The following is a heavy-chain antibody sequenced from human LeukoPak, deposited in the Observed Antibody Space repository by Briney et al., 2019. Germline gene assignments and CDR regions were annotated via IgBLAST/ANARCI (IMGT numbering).Heavy chain of an antibody. CDR1: GFTFSSYA. CDR3: AKDCVKEYYDILTGYLN. V-gene: IGHV3-23*01. Sequence: GGSLRLSCAASGFTFSSYAMSWVRQAPGEGLEWVSAISGSGGSTYYADSVKGRFTISRDNSKNTLYLQMNSLRAEDTAVYYCAKDCVKEYYDILTGYLNWGQGTLVTVSS. CDR2: ISGSGGST. J-gene: IGHJ4*02. D-gene: IGHD3-9*01.